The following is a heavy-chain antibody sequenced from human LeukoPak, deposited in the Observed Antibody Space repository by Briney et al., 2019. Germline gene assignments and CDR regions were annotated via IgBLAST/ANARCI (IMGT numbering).Heavy chain of an antibody. CDR2: MNPNSGNT. D-gene: IGHD4-23*01. V-gene: IGHV1-8*03. CDR1: GYTFTSYD. J-gene: IGHJ6*03. Sequence: ASVKVSCKGSGYTFTSYDINWVGQADGQGKEWVGWMNPNSGNTGYAQKFQGRVTITRNRSISKDYMELSSLRSEDTAVYYCARGHEWELWGYYYYMDVWGKGTTVTVSS. CDR3: ARGHEWELWGYYYYMDV.